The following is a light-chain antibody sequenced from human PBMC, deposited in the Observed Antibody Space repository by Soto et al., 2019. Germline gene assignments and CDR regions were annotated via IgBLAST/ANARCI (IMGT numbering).Light chain of an antibody. Sequence: QSVLTQPPSVSGAPGQRVTLSCTGSSSNIGAGHDVHWYQQLPGTAPRLLMYGNNNRPSGVPDRISGSKSGTSASLAITGLQAEDEADYYCSSYAGSDNFVLFGGGTKLTVL. J-gene: IGLJ2*01. CDR3: SSYAGSDNFVL. CDR2: GNN. CDR1: SSNIGAGHD. V-gene: IGLV1-40*01.